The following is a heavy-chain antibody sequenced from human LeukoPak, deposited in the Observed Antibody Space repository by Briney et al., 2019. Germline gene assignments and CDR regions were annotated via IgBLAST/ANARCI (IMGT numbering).Heavy chain of an antibody. J-gene: IGHJ5*02. V-gene: IGHV1-18*01. CDR1: GYNFISYG. CDR2: ISAYNGNT. D-gene: IGHD3-10*01. CDR3: ARDMPSSPQSIYHYGSQSYDLGWFDP. Sequence: ASVKVSCKAPGYNFISYGISWVRQAPGQGREWMGWISAYNGNTNYAQKLQDTVTMTTDTSTSTAYMELRSLRTDDTAVYYCARDMPSSPQSIYHYGSQSYDLGWFDPWGQGTLVTVSS.